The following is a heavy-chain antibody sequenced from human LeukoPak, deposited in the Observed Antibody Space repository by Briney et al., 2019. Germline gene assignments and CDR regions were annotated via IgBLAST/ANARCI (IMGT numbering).Heavy chain of an antibody. CDR3: AKERDYYDSSGPSLSFDI. V-gene: IGHV3-30*18. CDR2: ISYDGSNK. J-gene: IGHJ3*02. Sequence: GGSPRLSCAASGFTFSSYGMHWVRQAPGKGLEWVAVISYDGSNKYYADSVKGRFTISRDNSKNTLYLQMNSLRAEDTAVYYCAKERDYYDSSGPSLSFDIWGQGTMVTVSS. D-gene: IGHD3-22*01. CDR1: GFTFSSYG.